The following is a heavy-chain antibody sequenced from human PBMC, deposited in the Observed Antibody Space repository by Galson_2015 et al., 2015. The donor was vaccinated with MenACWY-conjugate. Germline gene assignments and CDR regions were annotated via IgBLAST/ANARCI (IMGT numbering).Heavy chain of an antibody. Sequence: LRLSCAASGFIFNNYWMSWVRQVPGKGPEWVANIKQDGSEKYYVDSVRGRFTISRDNAKNSLYLQMNSLRAEDTAVYYCARDLGFYCSRNDSYAPCWGQGTLVTVSS. V-gene: IGHV3-7*03. CDR3: ARDLGFYCSRNDSYAPC. J-gene: IGHJ4*02. D-gene: IGHD2-2*01. CDR2: IKQDGSEK. CDR1: GFIFNNYW.